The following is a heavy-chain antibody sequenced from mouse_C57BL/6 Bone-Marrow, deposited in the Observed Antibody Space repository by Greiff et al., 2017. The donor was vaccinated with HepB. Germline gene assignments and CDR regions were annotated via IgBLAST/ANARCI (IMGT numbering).Heavy chain of an antibody. CDR2: IYPGDGDT. J-gene: IGHJ2*01. D-gene: IGHD1-1*01. V-gene: IGHV1-80*01. CDR1: GYAFSSYW. CDR3: ARGNFTTRYFDY. Sequence: QVQLQQSGAELVKPGASVKISCKASGYAFSSYWMNWVKQRPGKGLEWIGQIYPGDGDTNYNGKFKGKATLTADKSSSTAYMQLSSLTSEDSAVYFCARGNFTTRYFDYWGQGTTLTVSS.